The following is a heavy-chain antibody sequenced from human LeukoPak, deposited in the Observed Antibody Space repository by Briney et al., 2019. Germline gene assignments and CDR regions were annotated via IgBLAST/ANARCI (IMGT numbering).Heavy chain of an antibody. Sequence: AGGSLRLSCAASGFTFSSYSMNWVRQAPGKGLEWVSYISYSSSTIYYADSVKGRFTISRDNAKNSLYLQMNSLRAEDTAVYYCARRGASSGGLDYWGQGTLVTVSS. CDR1: GFTFSSYS. J-gene: IGHJ4*02. D-gene: IGHD6-19*01. V-gene: IGHV3-48*01. CDR3: ARRGASSGGLDY. CDR2: ISYSSSTI.